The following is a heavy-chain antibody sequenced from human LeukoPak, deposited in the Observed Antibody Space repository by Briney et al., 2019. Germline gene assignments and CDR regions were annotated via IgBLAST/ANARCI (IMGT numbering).Heavy chain of an antibody. CDR1: GFTFSSYW. V-gene: IGHV3-74*01. CDR2: INSDGSST. CDR3: AREAYYYDSTPPV. Sequence: GGSLRLSCAASGFTFSSYWRHWVRQAPGKGLVWVSRINSDGSSTSYADSVKGRFTISRDNAKNTLYLQMNSLRAEDTAVYYCAREAYYYDSTPPVWGQGTTVTVSS. J-gene: IGHJ6*02. D-gene: IGHD3-22*01.